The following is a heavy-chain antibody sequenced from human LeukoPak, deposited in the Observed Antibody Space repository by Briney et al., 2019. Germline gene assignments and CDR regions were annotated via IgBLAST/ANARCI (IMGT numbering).Heavy chain of an antibody. V-gene: IGHV1-69*13. Sequence: ASVKVSCKASGYTFTGYYMHWVRQAPGQGLEWMGGIIPIFGTANYAQKFQGRVTITADESTSTAYMELSSLRSEDTAVYYCARSLSVYRIYCFDYWGQGTLVTVSS. D-gene: IGHD2-8*01. CDR3: ARSLSVYRIYCFDY. CDR1: GYTFTGYY. J-gene: IGHJ4*02. CDR2: IIPIFGTA.